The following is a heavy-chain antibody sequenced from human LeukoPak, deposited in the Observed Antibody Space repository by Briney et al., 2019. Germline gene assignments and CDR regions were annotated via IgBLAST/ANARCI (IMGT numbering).Heavy chain of an antibody. Sequence: SETLSLTCAVSGGSISSSNWWSWVRQPPGKGLEWIGEIYHSGSTYYNPSLKSRVTISVDTSKNQFSLKLSSVTAADTAVYYCARFSQQYYYGSGSYSRVIDYWGQGTLVTVSS. J-gene: IGHJ4*02. V-gene: IGHV4-4*02. CDR2: IYHSGST. D-gene: IGHD3-10*01. CDR1: GGSISSSNW. CDR3: ARFSQQYYYGSGSYSRVIDY.